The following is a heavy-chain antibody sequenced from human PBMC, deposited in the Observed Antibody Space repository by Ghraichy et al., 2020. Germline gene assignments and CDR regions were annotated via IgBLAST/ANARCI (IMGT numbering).Heavy chain of an antibody. V-gene: IGHV3-48*02. D-gene: IGHD3-10*01. CDR1: GFVFRDYN. J-gene: IGHJ4*02. Sequence: GESLNISCTASGFVFRDYNMNWIRQAPGKGLEWLSYISTSGSVKYYAESVRGRFTVSRDNAKNSLHLEMNSLRDEDMAVYYCVRDSLITSGIFDFWGPGTLVAVSS. CDR3: VRDSLITSGIFDF. CDR2: ISTSGSVK.